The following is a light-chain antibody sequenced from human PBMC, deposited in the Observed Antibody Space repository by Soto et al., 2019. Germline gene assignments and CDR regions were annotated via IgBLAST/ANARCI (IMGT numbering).Light chain of an antibody. Sequence: EIVLTQSPGFLSLSPGERATLSCRASQSVDSSFFAWYQQKPGQAPRLLIYGASKRATGIPDRFSGSGSGTDFTLTISRLEPEDFAVYYCQQYVSSVTFGQGTKVYIK. V-gene: IGKV3-20*01. CDR2: GAS. CDR1: QSVDSSF. CDR3: QQYVSSVT. J-gene: IGKJ1*01.